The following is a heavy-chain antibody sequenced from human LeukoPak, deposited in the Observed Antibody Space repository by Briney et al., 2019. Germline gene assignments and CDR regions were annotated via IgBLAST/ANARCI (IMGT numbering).Heavy chain of an antibody. Sequence: ASVKVSCKASGYTFTGYYMHWVRQAPGQGLEWMGWINPNNGGTHYAQKFQGRVTMTRDTSISTAYMELSRLRSDDTAVYYCARGTLEMATMPFDYWGQGTLVTVSS. V-gene: IGHV1-2*02. CDR3: ARGTLEMATMPFDY. CDR2: INPNNGGT. CDR1: GYTFTGYY. D-gene: IGHD5-24*01. J-gene: IGHJ4*02.